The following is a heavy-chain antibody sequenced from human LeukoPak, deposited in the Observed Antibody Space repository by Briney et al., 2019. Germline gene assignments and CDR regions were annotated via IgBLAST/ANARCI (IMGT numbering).Heavy chain of an antibody. CDR3: ARGYYDSSGPSKPRD. CDR1: GYTFTGYY. V-gene: IGHV1-2*02. J-gene: IGHJ4*02. D-gene: IGHD3-22*01. CDR2: INPNSGGT. Sequence: VASVKVSCKASGYTFTGYYMHWVRQAPGQGLEWMGWINPNSGGTNYAQKFQGRVTMTRDTSISTAYMELSRLRSDDTAVYYCARGYYDSSGPSKPRDWGQGTLVTVSS.